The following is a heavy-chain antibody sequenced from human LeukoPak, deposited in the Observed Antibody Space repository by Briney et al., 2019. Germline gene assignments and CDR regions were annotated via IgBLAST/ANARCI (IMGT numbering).Heavy chain of an antibody. CDR1: GYTFTGYY. CDR3: ARGRIIVGATLSSC. Sequence: ASVKVSCKASGYTFTGYYMHWVRQAPGQGLEWMGWINPNSGGTNYAQKFQGRVTMTRDTSISTAYMELSRLRSDDTAVYYCARGRIIVGATLSSCWGQGTLVTVSS. D-gene: IGHD1-26*01. CDR2: INPNSGGT. V-gene: IGHV1-2*02. J-gene: IGHJ4*02.